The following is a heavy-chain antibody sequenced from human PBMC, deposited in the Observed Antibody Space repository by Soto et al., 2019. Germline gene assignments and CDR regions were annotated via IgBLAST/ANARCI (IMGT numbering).Heavy chain of an antibody. D-gene: IGHD2-21*01. V-gene: IGHV1-18*01. CDR3: ARKHGGHFDY. CDR1: GYTFTSYD. Sequence: QVQLEQSGAEVQKPGASVKVSCQASGYTFTSYDISWVRQAPGQGLEWMGWVSAYNGDTLYAQKFQGRVSMTTDTSTSTAYMELRSLRSDDTAVYYCARKHGGHFDYWGQGTLVTVSS. J-gene: IGHJ4*02. CDR2: VSAYNGDT.